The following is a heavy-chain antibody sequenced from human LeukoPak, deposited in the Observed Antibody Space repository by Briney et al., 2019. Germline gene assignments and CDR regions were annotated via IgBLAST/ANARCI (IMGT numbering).Heavy chain of an antibody. CDR2: IYYSGST. CDR3: ARAVATNAPGPDY. CDR1: GGSISSGGYY. D-gene: IGHD5-12*01. V-gene: IGHV4-31*03. J-gene: IGHJ4*02. Sequence: SETLSLTCTVSGGSISSGGYYWSWIRQHPGKGLEWIGYIYYSGSTYYNPSLKSRVTISVDTSKNQFSLKLSSVTAADTAVYYCARAVATNAPGPDYWGQGTLVTASS.